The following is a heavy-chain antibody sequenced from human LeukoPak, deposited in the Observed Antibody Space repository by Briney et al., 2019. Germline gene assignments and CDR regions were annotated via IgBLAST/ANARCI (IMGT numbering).Heavy chain of an antibody. CDR1: GVSINSDYW. D-gene: IGHD3-3*01. V-gene: IGHV4-4*02. J-gene: IGHJ4*02. CDR2: ISHTGSV. Sequence: SETLSLTCAVSGVSINSDYWWTWVRQSPGKGLEWIGEISHTGSVNYNLSLESRVTISTDKSKNQSSLTLRSVAAADTAVYYCARHDDFLSPYDYWGQGVLVTVSS. CDR3: ARHDDFLSPYDY.